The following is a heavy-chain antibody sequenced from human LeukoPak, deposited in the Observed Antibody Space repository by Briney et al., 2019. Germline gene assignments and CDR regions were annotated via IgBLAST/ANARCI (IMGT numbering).Heavy chain of an antibody. CDR3: ARCGWARYCSGGSCYGDYYYMDV. J-gene: IGHJ6*03. V-gene: IGHV3-21*01. D-gene: IGHD2-15*01. CDR2: ISSSSSYI. Sequence: GGSLRLSCAASGFTFSSYEMNWVRQAPGKGLEWVSSISSSSSYIYYADSVKGRFTISRDNAKNSLYLQMNSLRAEDTAVYYCARCGWARYCSGGSCYGDYYYMDVWGKGTTVTVSS. CDR1: GFTFSSYE.